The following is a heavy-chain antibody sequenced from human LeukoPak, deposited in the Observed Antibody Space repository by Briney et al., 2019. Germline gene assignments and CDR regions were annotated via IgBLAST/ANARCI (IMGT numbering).Heavy chain of an antibody. CDR3: ARDKGLWLGESLPY. CDR2: IYSGGST. V-gene: IGHV3-66*01. J-gene: IGHJ4*02. D-gene: IGHD3-10*01. CDR1: GFTVSSNY. Sequence: GGSLRLSCAASGFTVSSNYMSWVRQAPGKGLEWVSVIYSGGSTYYADSVKGRFTISRDNSKNTLYLQMNSLRAEDTAVYYCARDKGLWLGESLPYWGQGTLVTVSS.